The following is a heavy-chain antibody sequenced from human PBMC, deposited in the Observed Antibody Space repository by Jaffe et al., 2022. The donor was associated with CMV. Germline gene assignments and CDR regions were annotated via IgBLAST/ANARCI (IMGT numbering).Heavy chain of an antibody. CDR1: GFSLSTSGVG. CDR2: IYWNDDK. D-gene: IGHD2-21*02. CDR3: AHSLFTVTAISITYDAFDI. J-gene: IGHJ3*02. V-gene: IGHV2-5*01. Sequence: QITLKESGPTLVKPTQTLTLTCTFSGFSLSTSGVGVGWIRQPPGKALEWLALIYWNDDKRYSPSLKSRLTITKDTSKNQVVLTMTNMDPVDTATYYCAHSLFTVTAISITYDAFDIWGQGTMVTVSS.